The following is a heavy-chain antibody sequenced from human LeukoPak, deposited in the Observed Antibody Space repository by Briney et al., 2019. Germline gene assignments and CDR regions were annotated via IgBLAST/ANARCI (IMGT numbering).Heavy chain of an antibody. CDR1: GFTVSSNY. CDR2: IYSGGST. CDR3: ARRCGGSCFYAFDI. J-gene: IGHJ3*02. D-gene: IGHD2-15*01. V-gene: IGHV3-66*01. Sequence: GGSLRLSCAASGFTVSSNYMSWVRQAPGKGLEWVSVIYSGGSTYYADSVKGRFTISRDNSKNTLYLQMNSLRAEDTVVYYCARRCGGSCFYAFDIWGQGTMVTVSS.